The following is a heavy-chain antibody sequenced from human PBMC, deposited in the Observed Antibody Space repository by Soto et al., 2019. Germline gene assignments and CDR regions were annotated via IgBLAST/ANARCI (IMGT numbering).Heavy chain of an antibody. J-gene: IGHJ6*02. CDR3: ARAKPSSIAARPSYYYYGMDV. CDR2: IIPIFGTA. D-gene: IGHD6-6*01. V-gene: IGHV1-69*06. CDR1: GGTFSSYA. Sequence: QVQLVQSGAEVKKPGSSVKVSCKASGGTFSSYAISWVRQAPGQGLEWMGGIIPIFGTANYAQKFQGRVTITADKSTSTAYMELSSLRYEDTAVYYCARAKPSSIAARPSYYYYGMDVWGQGTTVTVSS.